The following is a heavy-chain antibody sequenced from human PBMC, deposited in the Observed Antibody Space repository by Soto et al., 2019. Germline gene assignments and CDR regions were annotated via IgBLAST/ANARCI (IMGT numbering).Heavy chain of an antibody. V-gene: IGHV3-9*01. CDR3: AQTLYQLLGDDVFDM. CDR2: ITYNSDAM. D-gene: IGHD2-2*01. Sequence: GGSLRPSSPASGFSFDDYTMHWVLQVPGKGLEWVAGITYNSDAMGYADSVKGRFTISRDNAKNSLYLQMNSLKNEDTALYYCAQTLYQLLGDDVFDMWGRATMVTVSS. CDR1: GFSFDDYT. J-gene: IGHJ3*02.